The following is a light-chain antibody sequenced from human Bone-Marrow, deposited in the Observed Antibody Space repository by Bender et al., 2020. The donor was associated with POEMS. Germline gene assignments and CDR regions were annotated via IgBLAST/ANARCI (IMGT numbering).Light chain of an antibody. CDR2: DVT. CDR3: SACERGGWV. Sequence: QSALTQPPSASGSPGQSITISCTGTSSDVGGYNFVSWYQHHPGKAPRLILYDVTNRPSGISTRFSGSKSGNTASLTISGLQTEDEADYYCSACERGGWVFGGGTKVTVL. CDR1: SSDVGGYNF. V-gene: IGLV2-14*03. J-gene: IGLJ3*02.